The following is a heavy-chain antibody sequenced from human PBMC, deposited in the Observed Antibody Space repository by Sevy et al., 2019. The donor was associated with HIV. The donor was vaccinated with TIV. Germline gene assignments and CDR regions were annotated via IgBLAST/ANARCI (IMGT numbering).Heavy chain of an antibody. CDR2: IRYDGSNK. J-gene: IGHJ6*02. V-gene: IGHV3-33*01. Sequence: GGSLRLSCAASGFTFSNYGIHWVRQAPGKGLEWVAVIRYDGSNKYYEDSVKGRFTISRDNSENTLYLQINSLRAEDTAVYYCARGPLRYCSSSSCYEGDNYYYGMDVWGQGTTVTVSS. D-gene: IGHD2-2*01. CDR3: ARGPLRYCSSSSCYEGDNYYYGMDV. CDR1: GFTFSNYG.